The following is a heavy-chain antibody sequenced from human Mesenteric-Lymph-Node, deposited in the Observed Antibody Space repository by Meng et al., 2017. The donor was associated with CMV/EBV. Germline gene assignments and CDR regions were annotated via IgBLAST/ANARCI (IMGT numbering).Heavy chain of an antibody. D-gene: IGHD2-2*01. CDR2: ISSSSSYI. J-gene: IGHJ2*01. CDR1: GFTFSSYS. CDR3: ARLLGYCSGTRCLLVSYWYFDL. Sequence: GESLKISCAASGFTFSSYSMNWVRQAPGKGLEWVSSISSSSSYIYYADSVKGRFTISRDNAKNSLYLQMNSLRAEDTAVYYCARLLGYCSGTRCLLVSYWYFDLWGRGTLVTVSS. V-gene: IGHV3-21*01.